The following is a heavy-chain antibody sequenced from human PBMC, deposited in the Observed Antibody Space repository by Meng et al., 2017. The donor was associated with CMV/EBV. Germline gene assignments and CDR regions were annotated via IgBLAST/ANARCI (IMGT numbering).Heavy chain of an antibody. Sequence: GESLKISCAASGFTFSSYDMHWVRQAPGKGLEWVAFIRYDGSNKYYADSVKGRFTISRDNSKNTLYLQMNSLRAEDTAVYYCAKDRRYYDSSGYFDYWGQGTLVTVSS. CDR1: GFTFSSYD. J-gene: IGHJ4*02. V-gene: IGHV3-30*02. CDR3: AKDRRYYDSSGYFDY. D-gene: IGHD3-22*01. CDR2: IRYDGSNK.